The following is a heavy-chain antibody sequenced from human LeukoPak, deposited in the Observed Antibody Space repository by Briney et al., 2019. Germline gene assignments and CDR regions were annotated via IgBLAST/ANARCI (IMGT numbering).Heavy chain of an antibody. D-gene: IGHD3-9*01. V-gene: IGHV4-38-2*02. CDR3: ARELEILTGYYDP. CDR2: ISYSGSP. J-gene: IGHJ5*02. CDR1: DYSISSGYY. Sequence: SETLSLTCSVSDYSISSGYYWGWVRQSPGKRLEWIGSISYSGSPYFNPSLKSRVTISVDTSRNEFSLNLSSVTAADTAVYYCARELEILTGYYDPWGQGTLVTVSS.